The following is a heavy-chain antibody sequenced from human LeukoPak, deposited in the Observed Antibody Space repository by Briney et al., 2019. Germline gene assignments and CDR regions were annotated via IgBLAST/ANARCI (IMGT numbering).Heavy chain of an antibody. CDR1: GFTFSSYW. CDR3: ARGPGYYGSGSYSFFDY. V-gene: IGHV3-74*01. D-gene: IGHD3-10*01. Sequence: GGSLRLSCAASGFTFSSYWMHWVRQAPGKGLVWVSRINSDGSSTSYADSVKGRFTISRDNAKNTLYLQMNSLRAEDTAVYYCARGPGYYGSGSYSFFDYWGQGTLVTVSS. J-gene: IGHJ4*02. CDR2: INSDGSST.